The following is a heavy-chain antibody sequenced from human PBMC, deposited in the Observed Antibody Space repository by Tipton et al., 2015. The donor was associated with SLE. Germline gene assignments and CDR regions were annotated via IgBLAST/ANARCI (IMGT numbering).Heavy chain of an antibody. CDR2: IGTAGDT. Sequence: LRLSCAASGFTFSSYDMHWVRQATGKGLEWVSAIGTAGDTYYPGSVRGRFTISRENAKNSLYLQMNSLRAGDTAVYYCARAGVGATPFDIWGQGTMVTVSS. CDR1: GFTFSSYD. J-gene: IGHJ3*02. D-gene: IGHD1-26*01. V-gene: IGHV3-13*04. CDR3: ARAGVGATPFDI.